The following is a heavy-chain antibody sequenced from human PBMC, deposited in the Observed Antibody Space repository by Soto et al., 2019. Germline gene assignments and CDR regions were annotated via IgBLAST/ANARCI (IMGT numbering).Heavy chain of an antibody. Sequence: GGSLRLSCAASGFTFSSYSMNWVRQAPGKGLEWVSYINSDGSSTSYADSVKGRFTISRDNAKNTLYLQMNSLRAEDTAVYYCARPYCSSTSCYEPYFDYWGQGTLVTVSS. CDR2: INSDGSST. V-gene: IGHV3-74*01. CDR1: GFTFSSYS. CDR3: ARPYCSSTSCYEPYFDY. J-gene: IGHJ4*02. D-gene: IGHD2-2*01.